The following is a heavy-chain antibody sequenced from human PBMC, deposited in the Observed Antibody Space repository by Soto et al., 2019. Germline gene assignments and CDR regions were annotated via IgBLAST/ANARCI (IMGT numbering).Heavy chain of an antibody. J-gene: IGHJ6*02. CDR3: ARLHGYCISSSCHGHYAMDV. CDR1: SAPVSSSTYT. CDR2: IDYSGST. Sequence: QLQLQESGPGLVKPSDTLSLTCTVSSAPVSSSTYTWGWIRQPPGKGLEWIGSIDYSGSTYYNPCLNSRFTVSVDTSNNQLSLKVTSVTAADTAVYYCARLHGYCISSSCHGHYAMDVWGQGTTGTVSS. D-gene: IGHD2-2*01. V-gene: IGHV4-39*01.